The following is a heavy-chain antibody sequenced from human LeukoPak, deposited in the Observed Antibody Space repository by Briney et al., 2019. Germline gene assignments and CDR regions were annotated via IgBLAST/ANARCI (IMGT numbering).Heavy chain of an antibody. J-gene: IGHJ4*02. CDR3: ARDLYGDYANDY. V-gene: IGHV3-21*01. D-gene: IGHD4-17*01. Sequence: GGSLRLSCAASGFTFSSYSMNWVRQAQGKGLEWVSSITSSSFIYYADSVKGRFTISRDNAKNSLFLQMNSLRAEDTAVYYCARDLYGDYANDYWGQGTLVTVSS. CDR2: ITSSSFI. CDR1: GFTFSSYS.